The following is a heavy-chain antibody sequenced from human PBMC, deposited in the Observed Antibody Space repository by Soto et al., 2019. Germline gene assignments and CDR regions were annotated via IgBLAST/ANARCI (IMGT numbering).Heavy chain of an antibody. V-gene: IGHV4-59*01. CDR3: ARTLYSYGPRFDY. J-gene: IGHJ4*01. Sequence: SETLSLTCTVSGGSISSYYWSWIRQPPGKGLEWIGYIYYSGSTNYNPSLKSRVTISVDTSKNQFSLKLSSVTAADTAVYYCARTLYSYGPRFDYWGHGTLVTVSS. D-gene: IGHD5-18*01. CDR2: IYYSGST. CDR1: GGSISSYY.